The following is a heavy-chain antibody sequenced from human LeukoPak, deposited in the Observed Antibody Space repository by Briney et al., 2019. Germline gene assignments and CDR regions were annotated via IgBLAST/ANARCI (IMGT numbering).Heavy chain of an antibody. Sequence: PGGSLRLSCEASGFSFDDFDMHWVRHAPGKGLEWVSRIGWNGRSIHYADSVKGRFTISRDNAKNPLYLQMNSLRAEDTALYYCAKDSDYFGSGSYYNFWDVWGQGTTVIVSS. CDR3: AKDSDYFGSGSYYNFWDV. J-gene: IGHJ6*02. CDR2: IGWNGRSI. D-gene: IGHD3-10*01. CDR1: GFSFDDFD. V-gene: IGHV3-9*01.